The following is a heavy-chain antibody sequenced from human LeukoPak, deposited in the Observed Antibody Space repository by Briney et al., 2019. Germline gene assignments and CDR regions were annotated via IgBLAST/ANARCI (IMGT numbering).Heavy chain of an antibody. CDR3: ATDPYYGSGSYYYGYFDL. CDR2: FDPEDGET. Sequence: ASVKVSCKVSGYTLTELSIHWVRQAPGKGLEWMGGFDPEDGETIYAQKFQGRVTMTEDTSTDTAYMELSSLRSEDTAVYYCATDPYYGSGSYYYGYFDLWGRGTLVTVSS. D-gene: IGHD3-10*01. J-gene: IGHJ2*01. CDR1: GYTLTELS. V-gene: IGHV1-24*01.